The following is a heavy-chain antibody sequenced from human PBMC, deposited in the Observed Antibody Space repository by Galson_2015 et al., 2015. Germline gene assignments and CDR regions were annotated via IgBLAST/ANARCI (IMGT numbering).Heavy chain of an antibody. CDR2: ISSSSSYT. CDR3: ARVVSSGWSTVGYYGMDV. J-gene: IGHJ6*02. CDR1: GFTFSDYY. V-gene: IGHV3-11*06. Sequence: SLRLSCAASGFTFSDYYMSWLRQAPGKGLEWVSYISSSSSYTNYADSVKGRFTISRDNAKNSLYLQMDSLRAEDTAVYYCARVVSSGWSTVGYYGMDVWGQGTTVTVSS. D-gene: IGHD6-19*01.